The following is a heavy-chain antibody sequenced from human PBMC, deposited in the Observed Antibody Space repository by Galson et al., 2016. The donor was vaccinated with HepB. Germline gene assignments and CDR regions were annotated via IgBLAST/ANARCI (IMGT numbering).Heavy chain of an antibody. CDR3: AHRERPADYVVF. J-gene: IGHJ4*02. CDR1: GFELSTSGLG. CDR2: IYWDDDT. V-gene: IGHV2-5*02. Sequence: PALVKPTQTLTLTCTFSGFELSTSGLGVGWVRQPPGKALEWLALIYWDDDTRYNPSLKTRLTVTKATSKNQVVLTMTNMNPAETATYYCAHRERPADYVVFWGQGILVTVSS.